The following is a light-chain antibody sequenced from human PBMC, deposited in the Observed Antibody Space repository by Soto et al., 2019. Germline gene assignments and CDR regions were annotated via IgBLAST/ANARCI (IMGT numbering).Light chain of an antibody. CDR1: QSVSTF. CDR2: DTS. CDR3: QQYGSSGT. J-gene: IGKJ1*01. V-gene: IGKV3-15*01. Sequence: EIVLTQSPATLSLSPGERAILSCRASQSVSTFLAWFQQKPGQPPRLLIYDTSTRATGVPARFSGSGSGTEFTLTISSLQSEDFAVYYCQQYGSSGTFGQGTKVDIK.